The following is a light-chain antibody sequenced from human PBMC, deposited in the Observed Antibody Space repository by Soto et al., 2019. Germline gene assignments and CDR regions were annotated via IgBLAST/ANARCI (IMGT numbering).Light chain of an antibody. CDR2: DAS. CDR3: QQRSNWPPCLAT. V-gene: IGKV3-11*01. CDR1: QSVSSY. J-gene: IGKJ4*01. Sequence: EIVLTQSPATLSLSPGERATLSCRASQSVSSYLAWYQQKPGQAPRLLIYDASNRATGIPARFSGSGSGTDFTLTISSIGPEDFAVYYCQQRSNWPPCLATFGGGTKVEIK.